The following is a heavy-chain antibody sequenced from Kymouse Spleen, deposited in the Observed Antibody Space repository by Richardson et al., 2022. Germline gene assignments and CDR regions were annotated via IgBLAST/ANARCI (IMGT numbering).Heavy chain of an antibody. J-gene: IGHJ3*02. D-gene: IGHD2-8*01. CDR1: GGSFSGYY. CDR3: ARGLGYCTNGVCYGDAFDI. Sequence: QVQLQQWGAGLLKPSETLSLTCAVYGGSFSGYYWSWIRQPPGKGLEWIGEINHSGSTNYNPSLKSRVTISVDTSKNQFSLKLSSVTAADTAVYYCARGLGYCTNGVCYGDAFDIWGQGTMVTVSS. CDR2: INHSGST. V-gene: IGHV4-34*01.